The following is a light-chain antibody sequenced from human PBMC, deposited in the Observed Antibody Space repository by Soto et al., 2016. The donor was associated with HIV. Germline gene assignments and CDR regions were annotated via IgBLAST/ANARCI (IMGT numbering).Light chain of an antibody. J-gene: IGLJ2*01. Sequence: SYELTRPPSVSVAPGKTARITCGGNNIGSESVHWYQQEPGQAPVLVVYDDSDRPSGIPERFSGSNSGSTATLTISRVEAGDEADYYCQVWDSSDDHVVFGGGTKLTVL. CDR3: QVWDSSDDHVV. V-gene: IGLV3-21*03. CDR1: NIGSES. CDR2: DDS.